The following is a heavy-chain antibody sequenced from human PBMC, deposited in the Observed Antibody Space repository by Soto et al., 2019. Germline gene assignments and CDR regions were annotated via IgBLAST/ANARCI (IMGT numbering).Heavy chain of an antibody. V-gene: IGHV4-34*01. D-gene: IGHD3-3*01. J-gene: IGHJ6*02. Sequence: SETMSLTCAVYGGSFSGYYWSWIRQPPGKGLEWIGEINHSGSTNYNPSLKSRVTISVDTSKNQFSLKLSSVTAADTAVYYCARARHLPEDREEWPNYYGMDVWGQGTTVTVS. CDR2: INHSGST. CDR1: GGSFSGYY. CDR3: ARARHLPEDREEWPNYYGMDV.